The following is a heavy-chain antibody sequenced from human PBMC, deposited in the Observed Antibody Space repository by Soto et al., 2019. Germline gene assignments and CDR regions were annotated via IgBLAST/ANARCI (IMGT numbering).Heavy chain of an antibody. CDR3: AKVWGYSYDGPNDY. V-gene: IGHV3-23*01. D-gene: IGHD5-18*01. CDR2: ISGSGGST. J-gene: IGHJ4*02. CDR1: GFTFSSYA. Sequence: GGSLRLSCAASGFTFSSYAMSWVRQAPGKGLEWVSAISGSGGSTYYADSVKGRFTISRDNSKNTLYLQMNSLRAEDTAVYYCAKVWGYSYDGPNDYWGQGTLVTVSS.